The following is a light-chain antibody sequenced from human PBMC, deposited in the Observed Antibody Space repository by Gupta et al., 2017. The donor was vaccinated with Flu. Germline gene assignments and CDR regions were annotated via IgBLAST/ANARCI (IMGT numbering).Light chain of an antibody. V-gene: IGKV3-11*01. Sequence: DRATLSCRASRSVGSYLTWYQHRPGQAPRLLIYDTSNRATGIPARFSGSGSGTDFTLTISGLEPEDFAVYYCQQRGNWPRLTFGGG. CDR3: QQRGNWPRLT. CDR1: RSVGSY. CDR2: DTS. J-gene: IGKJ4*01.